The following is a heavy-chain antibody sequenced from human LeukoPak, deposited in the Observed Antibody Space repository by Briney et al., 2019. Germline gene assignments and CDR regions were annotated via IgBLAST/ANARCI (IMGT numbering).Heavy chain of an antibody. J-gene: IGHJ4*02. CDR2: ISGSGGST. Sequence: SWVRQAPGKGLEWVSAISGSGGSTYYADSVKGRFTISRDNSKNTLYLQMNSLRAEDTAVYYCATDYSYGYDYWGQGTLVTVSS. V-gene: IGHV3-23*01. D-gene: IGHD5-18*01. CDR3: ATDYSYGYDY.